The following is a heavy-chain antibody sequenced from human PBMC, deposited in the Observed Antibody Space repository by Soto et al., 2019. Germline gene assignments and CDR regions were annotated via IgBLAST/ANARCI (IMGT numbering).Heavy chain of an antibody. V-gene: IGHV1-18*01. CDR3: ARDLGGRVVAATTDAFDI. CDR2: ISAYNGNT. D-gene: IGHD2-15*01. CDR1: GYTFTSYG. J-gene: IGHJ3*02. Sequence: GASVKVSCKASGYTFTSYGISWVRQAPGQGLEWKGWISAYNGNTNYAQKIQDRDTMNTDTSTSTAYKEMRSLRTDDTDVYYCARDLGGRVVAATTDAFDIWGQGTMVTVSS.